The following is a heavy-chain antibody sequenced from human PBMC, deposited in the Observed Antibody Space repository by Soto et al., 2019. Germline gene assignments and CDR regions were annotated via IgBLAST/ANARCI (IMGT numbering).Heavy chain of an antibody. V-gene: IGHV3-23*01. CDR2: ISGSGGST. CDR3: AGRSYYDFWSGYYTIHYFDY. Sequence: GGSLRLSCAASGFTFSSYAMSWVCQAPGKGLEWVSAISGSGGSTYYADSVKGRFTISRDNSKNTLYLQMNSLRAEDTAVYYCAGRSYYDFWSGYYTIHYFDYWGQGTLVTVSS. D-gene: IGHD3-3*01. CDR1: GFTFSSYA. J-gene: IGHJ4*02.